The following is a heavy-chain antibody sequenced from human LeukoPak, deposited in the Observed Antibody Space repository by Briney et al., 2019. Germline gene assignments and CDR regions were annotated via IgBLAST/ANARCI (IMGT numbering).Heavy chain of an antibody. CDR2: IIPIFGRA. Sequence: SVKVSCKASGGTFSSYAISWVRQAPGQGLEWMGGIIPIFGRANYAQKFQGRVTITADESTSTAYMELSSLRSEGTAVYYCARGGELASFDYWGQGTLVTVSS. V-gene: IGHV1-69*13. D-gene: IGHD1-1*01. J-gene: IGHJ4*02. CDR3: ARGGELASFDY. CDR1: GGTFSSYA.